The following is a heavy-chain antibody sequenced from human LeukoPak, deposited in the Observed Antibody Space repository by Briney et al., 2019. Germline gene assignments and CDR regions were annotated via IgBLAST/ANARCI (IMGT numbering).Heavy chain of an antibody. J-gene: IGHJ6*03. D-gene: IGHD2-15*01. CDR3: ARDSLPTRVVADYMDV. CDR1: GFTFSSYW. V-gene: IGHV3-7*01. Sequence: GGSLRLSCAASGFTFSSYWMSWVRQAPGKGLEWVANIKQDGSEKYYVDSVKGRFTIPRDNAKNSLYLQMNSLRAEDTAVYYCARDSLPTRVVADYMDVWGKGTTVTVSS. CDR2: IKQDGSEK.